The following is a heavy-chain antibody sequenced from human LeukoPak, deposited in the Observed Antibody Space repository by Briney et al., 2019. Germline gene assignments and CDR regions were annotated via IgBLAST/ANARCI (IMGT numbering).Heavy chain of an antibody. CDR2: IIPIFGTA. CDR1: GGTFSSYA. D-gene: IGHD2-2*01. V-gene: IGHV1-69*05. J-gene: IGHJ4*02. CDR3: ARVHCSSTSCYSSAAGLDY. Sequence: ASVKVSCKASGGTFSSYASSWVRQAPGQGLEWMGGIIPIFGTANYAQKFQGRVTITRNTSISTAYMELSSLRSEDTAVYYCARVHCSSTSCYSSAAGLDYWGQGTLVTVSS.